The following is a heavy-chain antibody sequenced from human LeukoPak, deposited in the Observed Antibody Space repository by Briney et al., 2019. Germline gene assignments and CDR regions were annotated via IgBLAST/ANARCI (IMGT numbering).Heavy chain of an antibody. CDR3: AREAYCGGDCYGFDY. CDR1: GYTLTYNN. CDR2: INPNSGGT. J-gene: IGHJ4*02. V-gene: IGHV1-2*02. D-gene: IGHD2-21*02. Sequence: ASVKVSCKASGYTLTYNNISWVRQAPGQGLEWMGWINPNSGGTNYAQKFQGRVTMTRDTSISTAYMELSRLRSDDTAVYYCAREAYCGGDCYGFDYWGQGTLVTVSS.